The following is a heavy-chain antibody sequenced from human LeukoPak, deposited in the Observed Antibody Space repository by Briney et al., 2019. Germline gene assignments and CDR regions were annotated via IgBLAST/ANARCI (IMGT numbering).Heavy chain of an antibody. CDR1: GYTFTSYG. D-gene: IGHD2-2*01. Sequence: ASVKVSCKASGYTFTSYGISWVRQAPGQGLEWMGWISAYNGNTNYAQKLQGRVTMTTDTPTSTAYMELRSLRSDDTAVYYCARDGDIVVVPAATWFDPWGQGTLVTVSS. CDR2: ISAYNGNT. J-gene: IGHJ5*02. CDR3: ARDGDIVVVPAATWFDP. V-gene: IGHV1-18*01.